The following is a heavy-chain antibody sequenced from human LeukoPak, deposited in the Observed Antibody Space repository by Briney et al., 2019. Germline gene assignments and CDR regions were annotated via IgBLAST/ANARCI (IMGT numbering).Heavy chain of an antibody. CDR1: GYSISGGYF. CDR3: TRVTRNSGWFFDY. Sequence: SETLSLTCDVSGYSISGGYFWGWIRQPPGMGLEWIGSTAHRGNTYHNPSLKGRVSISTDGSKNQFSLSLTSVTAADTATYYCTRVTRNSGWFFDYWGPGTLATVHS. D-gene: IGHD6-19*01. CDR2: TAHRGNT. J-gene: IGHJ4*02. V-gene: IGHV4-38-2*01.